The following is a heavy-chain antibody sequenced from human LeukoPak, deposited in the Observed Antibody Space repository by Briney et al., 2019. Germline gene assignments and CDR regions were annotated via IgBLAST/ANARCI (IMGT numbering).Heavy chain of an antibody. CDR2: VGHEDGTT. Sequence: ASVRVSCKVSGSALSKISIDWVRQAPGKGLEWMGTVGHEDGTTIHAQKFQGRFNMTVDTATDTAYMEMSSLMSEDMAMYYCATGAIVFDFWGQGTLVTVSS. D-gene: IGHD3-22*01. J-gene: IGHJ4*02. CDR3: ATGAIVFDF. V-gene: IGHV1-24*01. CDR1: GSALSKIS.